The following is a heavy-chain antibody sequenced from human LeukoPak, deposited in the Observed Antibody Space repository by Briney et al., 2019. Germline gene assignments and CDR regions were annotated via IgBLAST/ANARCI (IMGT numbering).Heavy chain of an antibody. V-gene: IGHV4-39*07. Sequence: SETLSLTCTVSGGSISSSSYYWGWIRQPPGKGLEWIGSIYYSGSTYYNPSLKSRVTISVDTSKNQFSLKLSSVTAADTAVYYCATRSGWGYCSSTSCYRRGEGYDYWGQGTLVTVSS. CDR2: IYYSGST. CDR1: GGSISSSSYY. D-gene: IGHD2-2*01. J-gene: IGHJ4*02. CDR3: ATRSGWGYCSSTSCYRRGEGYDY.